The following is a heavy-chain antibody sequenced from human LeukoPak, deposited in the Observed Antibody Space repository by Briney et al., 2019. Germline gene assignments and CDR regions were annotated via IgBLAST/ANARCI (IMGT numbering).Heavy chain of an antibody. Sequence: SETLSLTCTVSGGSIRGYFWSWIRQPPGKGLEWIGHIYSSGSTTYTPSLQGRVTTSLDTSKNQFSLKLSSVTAADTAVHYCARHYDSGSYPLDFWGQGTLVTVSS. J-gene: IGHJ4*02. CDR2: IYSSGST. CDR1: GGSIRGYF. V-gene: IGHV4-59*08. CDR3: ARHYDSGSYPLDF. D-gene: IGHD3-10*01.